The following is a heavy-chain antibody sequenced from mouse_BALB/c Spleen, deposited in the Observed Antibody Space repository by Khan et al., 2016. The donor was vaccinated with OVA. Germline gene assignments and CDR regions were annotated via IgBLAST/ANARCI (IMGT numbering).Heavy chain of an antibody. CDR2: ISSGGDYT. Sequence: EVELVESGGGLVKPGWPLKLSCAASGFTFSSYAMSWVRQTPEKRLEWVATISSGGDYTYYPDSVQGRFTISRDNAKNTLYLQMSSLRSEDTAIYYCARHNYGPFAYWGQGTLVTVSA. V-gene: IGHV5-9-3*01. J-gene: IGHJ3*01. CDR3: ARHNYGPFAY. D-gene: IGHD1-1*01. CDR1: GFTFSSYA.